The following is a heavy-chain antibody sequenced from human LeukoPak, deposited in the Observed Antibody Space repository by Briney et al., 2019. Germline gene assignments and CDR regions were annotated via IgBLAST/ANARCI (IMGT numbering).Heavy chain of an antibody. D-gene: IGHD2-15*01. CDR1: GYTFTGYY. J-gene: IGHJ6*03. V-gene: IGHV1-2*02. Sequence: ASVKVSCKASGYTFTGYYMHWVRQAPGQGLEWMGWINPSGGSTSYAQKFQGRVTMTRDTSISTAYMELSRLRSDDTAVYYCASNPYCSGGSCYPGYYYMDVWGKGTTVTVSS. CDR3: ASNPYCSGGSCYPGYYYMDV. CDR2: INPSGGST.